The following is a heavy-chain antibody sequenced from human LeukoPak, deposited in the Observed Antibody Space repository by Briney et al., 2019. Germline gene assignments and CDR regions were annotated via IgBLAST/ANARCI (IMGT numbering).Heavy chain of an antibody. V-gene: IGHV3-74*01. CDR3: AKGYYFDILSGYSSLDS. J-gene: IGHJ4*02. CDR1: GFTFSDYW. CDR2: ISSDGSRV. Sequence: GGSLRLSCAASGFTFSDYWMHWVRQAPGKGLVWVSRISSDGSRVTYADSVKGRFTISRDNAKNTLYLQMNSLRAEDTATYYCAKGYYFDILSGYSSLDSWGQGTLVTVSS. D-gene: IGHD3-9*01.